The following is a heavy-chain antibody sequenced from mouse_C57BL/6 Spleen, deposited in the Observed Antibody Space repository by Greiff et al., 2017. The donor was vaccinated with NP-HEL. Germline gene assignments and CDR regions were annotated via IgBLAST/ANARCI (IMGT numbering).Heavy chain of an antibody. CDR1: GYTFTDYY. Sequence: EVQLQQSGPELVKPGASVKISCKASGYTFTDYYMNWVKQSHGKSLEWIGDINPNNGGTSYNQKFKGKATLTVDKSSSTAYMELRSLTSEDSAVYYCAREPGGDLYFDYWGQGTTLTVSS. V-gene: IGHV1-26*01. J-gene: IGHJ2*01. D-gene: IGHD3-3*01. CDR2: INPNNGGT. CDR3: AREPGGDLYFDY.